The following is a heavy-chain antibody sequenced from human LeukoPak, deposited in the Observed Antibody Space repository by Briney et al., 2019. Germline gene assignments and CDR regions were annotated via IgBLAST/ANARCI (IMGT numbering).Heavy chain of an antibody. CDR2: VSYDGSKK. J-gene: IGHJ6*02. V-gene: IGHV3-30*18. CDR3: AKENWQRLVRGYYGMDV. D-gene: IGHD6-13*01. Sequence: GGSLRLSCAASGSTIESYGMHWVRQAPGKGLDWVAVVSYDGSKKYYADSVKGRFTISRDNSKNTVYLQMNSLRAEDTAIYYCAKENWQRLVRGYYGMDVWGQGTTVTVSS. CDR1: GSTIESYG.